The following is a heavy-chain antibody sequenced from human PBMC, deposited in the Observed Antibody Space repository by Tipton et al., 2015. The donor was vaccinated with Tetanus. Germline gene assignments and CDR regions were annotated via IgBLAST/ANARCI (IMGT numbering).Heavy chain of an antibody. CDR2: IYYSGST. CDR1: GGSISSSSYY. V-gene: IGHV4-39*01. J-gene: IGHJ4*02. D-gene: IGHD5-24*01. Sequence: TLSLTCTVSGGSISSSSYYWGWIRQPPGKGLEWIGSIYYSGSTYYNPSLKGRVTISVDTSKNQFSLKLSSVTAADTAVYYCAVRDGYTYGFDYWGQGTLVTVSS. CDR3: AVRDGYTYGFDY.